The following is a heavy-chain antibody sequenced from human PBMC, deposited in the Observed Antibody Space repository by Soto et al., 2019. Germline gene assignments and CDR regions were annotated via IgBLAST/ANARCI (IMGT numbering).Heavy chain of an antibody. V-gene: IGHV2-70*11. Sequence: SGPTLVNPTQTLTLTCTFSGFSPSTSGMWVSWVRQPPGTALEWLARTDWDDYKYYSTALKTKLTISKDTSKNHGVLTMTNRDPVDTDTYYGARQRWFRELYVGWFDTWGQGTPVTVSS. CDR1: GFSPSTSGMW. D-gene: IGHD3-10*01. J-gene: IGHJ5*02. CDR3: ARQRWFRELYVGWFDT. CDR2: TDWDDYK.